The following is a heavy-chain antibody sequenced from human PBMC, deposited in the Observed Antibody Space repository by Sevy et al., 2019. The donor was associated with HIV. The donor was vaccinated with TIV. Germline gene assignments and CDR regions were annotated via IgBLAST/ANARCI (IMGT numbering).Heavy chain of an antibody. CDR2: IRYDGSNE. D-gene: IGHD2-8*02. Sequence: GGSLRLSCAASGFTFSNYGIHWVRQAPGKGLEWVAFIRYDGSNEYYVDSVKGRFTISRDNSKSTLYLQMNSLSAEDTAVYYCAKDRKVLLVVYAIPFDALDIWGLGTMVTVSS. J-gene: IGHJ3*02. CDR1: GFTFSNYG. CDR3: AKDRKVLLVVYAIPFDALDI. V-gene: IGHV3-30*02.